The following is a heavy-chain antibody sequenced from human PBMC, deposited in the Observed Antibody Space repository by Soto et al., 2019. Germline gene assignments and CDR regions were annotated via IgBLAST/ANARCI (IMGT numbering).Heavy chain of an antibody. CDR1: GGPIKTGDYY. J-gene: IGHJ4*02. V-gene: IGHV4-30-4*01. CDR2: VFYSGAT. CDR3: ARAGFSYGHLLF. Sequence: LSLTCNVSGGPIKTGDYYWNWIRQPPGKGLEWIGYVFYSGATNYSPSLKSRAAISMDTSKNQFSLSLTSVAAADTAVYYCARAGFSYGHLLFWGQGIRVTVSS. D-gene: IGHD3-10*01.